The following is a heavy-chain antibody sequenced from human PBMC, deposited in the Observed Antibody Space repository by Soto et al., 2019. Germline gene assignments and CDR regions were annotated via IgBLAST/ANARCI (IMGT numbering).Heavy chain of an antibody. D-gene: IGHD3-10*01. Sequence: QVQLVESGGGVVQPGRSLRLSCAASGFTFSSYAMHWVRQAPGKGLEWVAVISYDGSNKYYADSVKGRFTISRHNSKNTLYLQMNSLRAQDTAVYYCARDPYYYGSESDQKDYGMDVWGQGTTVTVSS. CDR2: ISYDGSNK. CDR1: GFTFSSYA. V-gene: IGHV3-30-3*01. J-gene: IGHJ6*02. CDR3: ARDPYYYGSESDQKDYGMDV.